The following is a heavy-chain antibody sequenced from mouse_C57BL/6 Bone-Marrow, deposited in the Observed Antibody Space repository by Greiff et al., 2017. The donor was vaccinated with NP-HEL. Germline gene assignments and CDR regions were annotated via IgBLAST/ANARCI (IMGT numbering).Heavy chain of an antibody. Sequence: VQLQQSGPELVKPGASVKISCKASGYTFTDYYMNWVKQSHGKSLEWIGDINPNNGGTSYNQKFKGKATLTVDKSSSTAYMELRSLTSEVSAVYYFARRYYSNYLYYFDYWGQGTTLTVSS. CDR1: GYTFTDYY. J-gene: IGHJ2*01. CDR3: ARRYYSNYLYYFDY. V-gene: IGHV1-26*01. D-gene: IGHD2-5*01. CDR2: INPNNGGT.